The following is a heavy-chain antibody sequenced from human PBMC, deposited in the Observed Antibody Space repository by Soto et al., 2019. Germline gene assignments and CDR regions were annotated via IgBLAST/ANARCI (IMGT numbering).Heavy chain of an antibody. J-gene: IGHJ4*02. CDR1: GGSISSSSYY. V-gene: IGHV4-39*01. Sequence: SETLSLTCTVSGGSISSSSYYWGWIRQPPGKGLEWIGSIYYSGSTYYNPSLKSRVTISVDTSKNQFSLKLSSVTAADTAVYYCARHAWRVFDWLPYYFDYWGQGTLVTVSS. CDR2: IYYSGST. D-gene: IGHD3-9*01. CDR3: ARHAWRVFDWLPYYFDY.